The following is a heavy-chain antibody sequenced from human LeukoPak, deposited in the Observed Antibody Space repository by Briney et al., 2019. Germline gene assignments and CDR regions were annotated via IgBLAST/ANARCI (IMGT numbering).Heavy chain of an antibody. J-gene: IGHJ6*02. D-gene: IGHD6-13*01. V-gene: IGHV4-30-4*01. CDR1: GDSISSGDYY. Sequence: KPSETLSLTCTVSGDSISSGDYYWSWIRQPPGKALEWIGYIYYSGTTYYNPSLKSRITISVDTSKNQFSLKLNSVTAADTAVYYCARVVLSPRVGPDISRWYSGMDVWGQGTTVTVSS. CDR2: IYYSGTT. CDR3: ARVVLSPRVGPDISRWYSGMDV.